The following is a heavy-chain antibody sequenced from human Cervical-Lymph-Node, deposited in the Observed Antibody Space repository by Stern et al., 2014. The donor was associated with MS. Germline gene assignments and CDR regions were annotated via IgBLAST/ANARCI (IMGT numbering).Heavy chain of an antibody. J-gene: IGHJ4*02. V-gene: IGHV1-2*02. CDR3: AKDCYNY. D-gene: IGHD5-24*01. Sequence: VHLVESGAEVKKPGASVKVSCKASGYTFTGCYIHWVRQAPGQGLEWMGWIIPNNGDTNYAQNFQGRVTMTRDTSISTAYMELSRLRSDDTAVYYCAKDCYNYWGQGTLVTVSS. CDR2: IIPNNGDT. CDR1: GYTFTGCY.